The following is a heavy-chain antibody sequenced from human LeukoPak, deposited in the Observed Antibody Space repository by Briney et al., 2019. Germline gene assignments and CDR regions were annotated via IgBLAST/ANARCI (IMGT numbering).Heavy chain of an antibody. Sequence: SETLSLTCTVSGGSISSYYWTWIRQPAGKGLEWIGRIYSSGNTNYNPSLKSRVTLSVDASKNQFSLKLNSVTAADTAVYYCARAGYCSSSSCYTGWFDPWGQGTLVTVSS. D-gene: IGHD2-2*02. CDR1: GGSISSYY. J-gene: IGHJ5*02. CDR3: ARAGYCSSSSCYTGWFDP. CDR2: IYSSGNT. V-gene: IGHV4-4*07.